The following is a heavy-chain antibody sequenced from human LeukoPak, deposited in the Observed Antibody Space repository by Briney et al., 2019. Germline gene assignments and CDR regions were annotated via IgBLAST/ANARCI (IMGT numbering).Heavy chain of an antibody. CDR2: IRSKGNSYAT. Sequence: PGGSLRLSCAASGFTFSGSAIHWVRLASGKGLEWVGRIRSKGNSYATAYAASVTGRFTVSRDDSKNTAYLQMNSLKSEDTAVYYCTRLAEGAYVVSSFDIWGQGTVVTVSS. V-gene: IGHV3-73*01. CDR1: GFTFSGSA. J-gene: IGHJ3*02. CDR3: TRLAEGAYVVSSFDI. D-gene: IGHD6-19*01.